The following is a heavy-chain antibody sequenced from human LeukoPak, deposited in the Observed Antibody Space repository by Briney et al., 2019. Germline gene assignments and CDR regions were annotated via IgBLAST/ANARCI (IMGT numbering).Heavy chain of an antibody. CDR1: GFTFSSYG. J-gene: IGHJ6*02. CDR3: AKVPYSDYGSGRPPFMDV. D-gene: IGHD3-10*01. Sequence: AGGSLRLSCAASGFTFSSYGMHWVRQAPGKGLEWVSTISDSSTYTYYAASVKGRFTISRDNSRNTLYLQMDSLRAEDTGRYYCAKVPYSDYGSGRPPFMDVWGQGTTVAVSS. V-gene: IGHV3-23*01. CDR2: ISDSSTYT.